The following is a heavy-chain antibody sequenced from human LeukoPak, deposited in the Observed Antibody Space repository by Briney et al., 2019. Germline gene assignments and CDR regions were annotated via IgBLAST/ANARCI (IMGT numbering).Heavy chain of an antibody. CDR1: GYTFTSYD. CDR2: MSPNSGST. J-gene: IGHJ4*02. Sequence: ASVKVSCKASGYTFTSYDINWVRQATGQGLEWMGWMSPNSGSTGYAQKFQGRVTITRNTSISTAYMELSGLRSEDTAVYYCARGRSTGYPYYFEYWGQGTLVTVSS. V-gene: IGHV1-8*03. CDR3: ARGRSTGYPYYFEY. D-gene: IGHD5-12*01.